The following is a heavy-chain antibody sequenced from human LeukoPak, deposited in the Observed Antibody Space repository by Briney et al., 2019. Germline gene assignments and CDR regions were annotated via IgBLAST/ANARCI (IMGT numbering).Heavy chain of an antibody. Sequence: GESLKISSRGSGYRFASYWFGWVRQMPGKGLEGMVIIYPGDSDTRYSPSFQGQVTISADKSITTAYLQWSSLKASDTAMYYCARLSGGDGYNPFDYWGQGTLVTVSS. J-gene: IGHJ4*02. V-gene: IGHV5-51*01. D-gene: IGHD5-24*01. CDR2: IYPGDSDT. CDR3: ARLSGGDGYNPFDY. CDR1: GYRFASYW.